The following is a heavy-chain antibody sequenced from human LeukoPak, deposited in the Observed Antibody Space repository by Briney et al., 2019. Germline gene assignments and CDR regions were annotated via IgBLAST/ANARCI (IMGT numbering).Heavy chain of an antibody. CDR3: GRGYCSTPTCYHFDY. CDR2: IYYSGTT. V-gene: IGHV4-39*01. J-gene: IGHJ4*02. CDR1: GGSISSSTNH. D-gene: IGHD2-2*01. Sequence: PETLSLTCTVSGGSISSSTNHWGWIRQPPGKGLEWIGSIYYSGTTYYNPSLKNRLTISVDTSKNQFSLQLNSVTPEDTAVYYCGRGYCSTPTCYHFDYWGQGTLVTVSS.